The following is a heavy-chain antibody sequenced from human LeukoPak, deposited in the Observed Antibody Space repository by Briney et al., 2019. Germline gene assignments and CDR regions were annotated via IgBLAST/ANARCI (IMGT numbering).Heavy chain of an antibody. Sequence: GASMRISSKGSGSCSTSYWINWVRQRPGKGLEWMGRIDPSDSYTNYSPSFQGHVSISADKSISTAYLQWSSLKASDTAMYYCARGTISNWFVLGGEGTLVTVST. V-gene: IGHV5-10-1*01. J-gene: IGHJ5*02. D-gene: IGHD1-1*01. CDR3: ARGTISNWFVL. CDR2: IDPSDSYT. CDR1: GSCSTSYW.